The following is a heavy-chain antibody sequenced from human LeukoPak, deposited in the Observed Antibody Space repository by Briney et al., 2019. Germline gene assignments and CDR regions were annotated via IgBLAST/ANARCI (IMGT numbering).Heavy chain of an antibody. Sequence: SETLSLTCVVSGGSVSGYYWGWIRQPPGRGLEWIGYIYYSGSTNYNPSLKSRVTISVDTSKNQFSLKLSSVTAADTAVYYCARVGCSSTSCYTDNWFDPWGQGTLVTVSS. CDR2: IYYSGST. J-gene: IGHJ5*02. V-gene: IGHV4-59*02. CDR1: GGSVSGYY. D-gene: IGHD2-2*02. CDR3: ARVGCSSTSCYTDNWFDP.